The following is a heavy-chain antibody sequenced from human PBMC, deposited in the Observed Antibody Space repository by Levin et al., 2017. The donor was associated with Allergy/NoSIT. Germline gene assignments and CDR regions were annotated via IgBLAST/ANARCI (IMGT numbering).Heavy chain of an antibody. CDR1: GGTFSSYA. D-gene: IGHD6-6*01. J-gene: IGHJ3*02. Sequence: SVKVSCKASGGTFSSYAISWVRQAPGQGLEWMGGIIPIFGTANYAQKFQGRVTITADESTSTAYMELSSLRSEDTAVYYCANLPPARRLGLAMPGKAFDIWGQGTMVTVSS. CDR2: IIPIFGTA. V-gene: IGHV1-69*13. CDR3: ANLPPARRLGLAMPGKAFDI.